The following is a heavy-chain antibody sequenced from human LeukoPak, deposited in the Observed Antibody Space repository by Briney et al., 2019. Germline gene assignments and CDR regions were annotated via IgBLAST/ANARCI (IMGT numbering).Heavy chain of an antibody. CDR1: GGSFSSGSYR. V-gene: IGHV4-61*02. CDR3: ARERGYGGTFDY. J-gene: IGHJ4*02. CDR2: IYASGST. D-gene: IGHD4-23*01. Sequence: PSEPLSLTCTVSGGSFSSGSYRWSWIRQPAGKGLEWIGRIYASGSTNYNPSLRGRVTISVDASKNQIALKLTSVTAADTAVYYCARERGYGGTFDYWGQGTLVTVSS.